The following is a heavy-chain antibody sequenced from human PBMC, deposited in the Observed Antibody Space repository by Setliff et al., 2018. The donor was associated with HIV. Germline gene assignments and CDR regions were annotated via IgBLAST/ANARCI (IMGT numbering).Heavy chain of an antibody. J-gene: IGHJ3*02. D-gene: IGHD2-8*02. Sequence: ASVKVSCKASGNTFTSYDIDWVRQATGQGLEWMGWMNPNSGNTGYAQKFQGRVTMTRNTSISTAYMELSSLRSEDTAVYYCARRITGLDAFDIWGQGTMVTVSS. V-gene: IGHV1-8*02. CDR3: ARRITGLDAFDI. CDR1: GNTFTSYD. CDR2: MNPNSGNT.